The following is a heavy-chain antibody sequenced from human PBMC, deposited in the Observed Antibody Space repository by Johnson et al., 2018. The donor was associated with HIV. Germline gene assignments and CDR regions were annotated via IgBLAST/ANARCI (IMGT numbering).Heavy chain of an antibody. D-gene: IGHD6-13*01. CDR2: IWYDGSNK. Sequence: VQLVESGGGVVQPGRSLRLSCAASGFTFNSYGMHWVRQAPGKGLEWVAVIWYDGSNKYYADSVKGRFTISRDNSKNTLYLQMNSLRAEDTAVYYCARGVYSSSWYGAVDIGGQVTMVTVSS. CDR1: GFTFNSYG. CDR3: ARGVYSSSWYGAVDI. V-gene: IGHV3-33*01. J-gene: IGHJ3*02.